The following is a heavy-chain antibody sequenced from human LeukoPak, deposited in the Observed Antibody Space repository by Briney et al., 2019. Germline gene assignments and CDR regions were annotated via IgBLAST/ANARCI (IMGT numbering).Heavy chain of an antibody. J-gene: IGHJ4*02. D-gene: IGHD3-22*01. CDR3: ARCQRDYYDSSGYYCFSDY. V-gene: IGHV1-46*01. Sequence: ASVKVSCKASGYTFTGYYIHWVRQAPGQRLEWMGLINPGGDNTDYAQNFQGRVTMTRDTSTSTAYMELRSLRSDDTAVYYCARCQRDYYDSSGYYCFSDYWGQGTLVTVSS. CDR1: GYTFTGYY. CDR2: INPGGDNT.